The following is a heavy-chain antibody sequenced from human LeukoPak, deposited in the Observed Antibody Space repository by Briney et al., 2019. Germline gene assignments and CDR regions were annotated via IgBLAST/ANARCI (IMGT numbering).Heavy chain of an antibody. CDR3: ARDPAKFWSGHDY. Sequence: AGGSLRLSCAASGFTFSSYGMHWVRQAPGKGLEWVAVIWYDGSNKYYADSVKGRFTISRDNSKNTLYVQMNSLGAEDTAVYYRARDPAKFWSGHDYWGQGTLVTVSS. D-gene: IGHD3-3*01. CDR2: IWYDGSNK. CDR1: GFTFSSYG. J-gene: IGHJ4*02. V-gene: IGHV3-33*01.